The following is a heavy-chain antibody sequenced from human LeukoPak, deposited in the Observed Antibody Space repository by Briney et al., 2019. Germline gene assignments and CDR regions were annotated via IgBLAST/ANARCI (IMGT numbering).Heavy chain of an antibody. CDR3: ARDPRWELNPNLDY. CDR1: GFTFSSYS. V-gene: IGHV3-21*01. Sequence: GGSLRLSCAASGFTFSSYSMNWVRQAPGKGLEWVSSISSSSSYIYYADSVNGRFTISRDNAKNSLYLQMNSLRAEDTAVYYCARDPRWELNPNLDYWGQGTLVTVSS. J-gene: IGHJ4*02. CDR2: ISSSSSYI. D-gene: IGHD1-26*01.